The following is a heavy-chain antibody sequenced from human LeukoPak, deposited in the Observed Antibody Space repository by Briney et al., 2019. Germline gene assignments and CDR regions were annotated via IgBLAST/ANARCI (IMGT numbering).Heavy chain of an antibody. CDR2: IYYSGSS. CDR3: ARATRAARHFDY. Sequence: SETLSLTCTVSGDSITNNNCYWGWVRQPPGKGLEWIASIYYSGSSYNNPSLKSRVTISVDTSKNQFSLKLSSVTAADTAVYYCARATRAARHFDYWGQGTLVTVSS. J-gene: IGHJ4*02. V-gene: IGHV4-39*07. CDR1: GDSITNNNCY. D-gene: IGHD6-6*01.